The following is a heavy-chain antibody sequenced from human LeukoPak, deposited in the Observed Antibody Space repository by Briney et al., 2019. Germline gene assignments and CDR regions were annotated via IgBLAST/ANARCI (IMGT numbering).Heavy chain of an antibody. V-gene: IGHV3-21*01. J-gene: IGHJ4*02. D-gene: IGHD1-26*01. CDR2: ISSSSSYI. CDR3: ARDMVGYYFDY. Sequence: GGSLRLSCAASGFTFSSYSMNWVRQAPGKGLEWVSSISSSSSYIYYADSVKGRFTISRDNAKNSLYLQMNSLRAEDTAVYYCARDMVGYYFDYWGQGTLVTVSS. CDR1: GFTFSSYS.